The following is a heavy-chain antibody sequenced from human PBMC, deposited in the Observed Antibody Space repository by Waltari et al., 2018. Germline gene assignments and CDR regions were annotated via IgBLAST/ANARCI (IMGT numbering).Heavy chain of an antibody. Sequence: QVQLVQSGAEVKKPGSSVKVSCKASGGTFSSYAISWVRQAPGQGLEWMGGIIPIVGTANYAQKFQGRVTITTDESTSTAYMELSSLRSEDTAVYYCARDGSYSSSWYFVNAFDIWGQGTMVTVSS. CDR2: IIPIVGTA. J-gene: IGHJ3*02. CDR1: GGTFSSYA. V-gene: IGHV1-69*05. CDR3: ARDGSYSSSWYFVNAFDI. D-gene: IGHD6-13*01.